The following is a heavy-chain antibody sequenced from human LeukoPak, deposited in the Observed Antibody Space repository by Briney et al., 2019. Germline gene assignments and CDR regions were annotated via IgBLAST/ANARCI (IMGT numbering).Heavy chain of an antibody. CDR3: ARSRGWLQSHPLGY. V-gene: IGHV4-34*01. CDR1: GGSISSYY. J-gene: IGHJ4*02. Sequence: SETLSLTCTVSGGSISSYYWSWTRQPPGKGLECIGEIHHSGSTNYNPSLTSRVTLSVDTSKNQFSLKLSSVTAADTAVYYCARSRGWLQSHPLGYWGQGTLVTVSS. CDR2: IHHSGST. D-gene: IGHD5-24*01.